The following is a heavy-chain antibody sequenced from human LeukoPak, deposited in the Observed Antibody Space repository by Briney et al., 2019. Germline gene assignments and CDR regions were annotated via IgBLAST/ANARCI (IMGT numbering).Heavy chain of an antibody. V-gene: IGHV4-61*01. CDR2: IYHSGST. J-gene: IGHJ4*02. CDR1: GGPFSSGTYY. Sequence: SETLSLTCTVSGGPFSSGTYYWSWIRQPPGKGLEWIGYIYHSGSTNYNPSLKSRVTISVDTSKNQFSLKLSSVTAADTAVYYCARTAHGYNYFYFDYWGQGTLVTASS. D-gene: IGHD5-24*01. CDR3: ARTAHGYNYFYFDY.